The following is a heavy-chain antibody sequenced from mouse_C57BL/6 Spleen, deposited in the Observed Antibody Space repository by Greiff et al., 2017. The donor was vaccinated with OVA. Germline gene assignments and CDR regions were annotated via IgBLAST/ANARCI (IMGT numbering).Heavy chain of an antibody. V-gene: IGHV1-50*01. CDR2: IDPSDSYT. CDR3: ARKGLYYVYLAWFAY. CDR1: GYTFTSYW. D-gene: IGHD2-2*01. J-gene: IGHJ3*01. Sequence: QVQLKQPGAELVKPGASVKLSCKASGYTFTSYWMQWVKQRPGQGLEWIGEIDPSDSYTNYNQKFKGKATLTVDTSSSTAYMQLSSLTSEDSAVYYCARKGLYYVYLAWFAYWGQGTLVTVSA.